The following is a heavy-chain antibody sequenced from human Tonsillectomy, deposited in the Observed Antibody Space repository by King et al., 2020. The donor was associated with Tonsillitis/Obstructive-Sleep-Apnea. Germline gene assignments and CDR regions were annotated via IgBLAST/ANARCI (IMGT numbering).Heavy chain of an antibody. CDR2: IYDSGST. V-gene: IGHV4-59*08. D-gene: IGHD3-3*01. CDR3: ARLLYYDVPMPAVVYYFDY. CDR1: SGSISSYY. J-gene: IGHJ4*02. Sequence: QLQESGPGLVKPSETLSLTCTVSSGSISSYYWSWIRQPPGKGLEWIGYIYDSGSTNYNPSLKRRATISLDTSKKQFSLKLTSVTAADTAIYYCARLLYYDVPMPAVVYYFDYWGQGTLVTVSS.